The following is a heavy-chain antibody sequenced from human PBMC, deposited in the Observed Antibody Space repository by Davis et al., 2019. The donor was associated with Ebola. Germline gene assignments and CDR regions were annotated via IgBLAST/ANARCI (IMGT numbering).Heavy chain of an antibody. Sequence: GGSLRLSCAASGFTFSSYAMHWVRQAPGKGLEWVAVISYDGSNKYYADSVKGRFTISRDNSKNTLYLQMNSLRAEDTAVYYCARVIRGYSYGTHYYYGMDVWGQGTTVTVSS. J-gene: IGHJ6*02. CDR3: ARVIRGYSYGTHYYYGMDV. CDR2: ISYDGSNK. CDR1: GFTFSSYA. D-gene: IGHD5-18*01. V-gene: IGHV3-30*04.